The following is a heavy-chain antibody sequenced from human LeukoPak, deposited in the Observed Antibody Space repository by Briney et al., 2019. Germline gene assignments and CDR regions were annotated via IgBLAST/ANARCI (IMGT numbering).Heavy chain of an antibody. CDR3: AFYLSAVTAPDY. D-gene: IGHD2-21*02. Sequence: SETLSLTCTVSGGSISSSSYYWGWIRQPPGKGLEWIGNIYYTGSTYYNPSLKSRVAVSVDTSKNQFSLKVTSMTAADTAVYYCAFYLSAVTAPDYWGQGTLVTVSS. V-gene: IGHV4-39*01. J-gene: IGHJ4*02. CDR2: IYYTGST. CDR1: GGSISSSSYY.